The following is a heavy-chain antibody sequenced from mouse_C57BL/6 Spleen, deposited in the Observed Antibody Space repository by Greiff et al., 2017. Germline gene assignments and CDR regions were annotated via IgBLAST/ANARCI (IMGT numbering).Heavy chain of an antibody. V-gene: IGHV3-6*01. D-gene: IGHD2-4*01. CDR2: ISYDGSN. J-gene: IGHJ2*01. CDR3: ARAGDYAYFDY. Sequence: VQLKESGPGLVKPSQSLSLTCSVTGYSITSGYYWNWIRQFPGNKLEWMGYISYDGSNNYNPSLKNRISITRDTSKNQFFLKLNSVTTEDTATYYCARAGDYAYFDYWGQGTTLTVSS. CDR1: GYSITSGYY.